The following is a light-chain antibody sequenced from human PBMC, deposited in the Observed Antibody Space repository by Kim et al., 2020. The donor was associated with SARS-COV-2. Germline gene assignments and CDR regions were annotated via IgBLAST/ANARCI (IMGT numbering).Light chain of an antibody. CDR1: QSLLYSDGNTY. Sequence: DVVMTQSPLSLPVTLGQPASISCRSSQSLLYSDGNTYLNWFQQRPGQSPRRLIYRVSYRDSGVPDRFSGSGSGTDFTLKISRVEAEDVGVYYCMQGTHMLTFGGGTKLEI. CDR3: MQGTHMLT. V-gene: IGKV2-30*01. J-gene: IGKJ4*01. CDR2: RVS.